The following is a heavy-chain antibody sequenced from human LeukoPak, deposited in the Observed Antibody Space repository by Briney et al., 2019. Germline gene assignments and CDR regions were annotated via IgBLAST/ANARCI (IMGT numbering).Heavy chain of an antibody. CDR3: AREGGPYRPLDY. CDR1: GFPFSNYW. J-gene: IGHJ4*02. Sequence: GSLRLSCAASGFPFSNYWMHWVRQPPGKGLEWIGEVNLQGSTNYNPSLMGRVAISVDMSENHISLQLTSVTAADTAVYYCAREGGPYRPLDYSGQGTLVTVSS. CDR2: VNLQGST. V-gene: IGHV4-4*02.